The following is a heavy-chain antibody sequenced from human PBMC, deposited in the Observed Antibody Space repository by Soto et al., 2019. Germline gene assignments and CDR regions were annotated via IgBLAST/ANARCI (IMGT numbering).Heavy chain of an antibody. D-gene: IGHD1-1*01. J-gene: IGHJ4*02. CDR3: ARGRYGDY. CDR1: GYTYSSYG. V-gene: IGHV1-18*01. Sequence: QVHLVQSGAEVKKPGASVKVSCKGSGYTYSSYGITWVRQAPGQGLEWMGWISAHNGNTDYAQKLQGRVTVTRDTSTSTAYMELRSLRSDDTAVYYCARGRYGDYWGQGALVTVSS. CDR2: ISAHNGNT.